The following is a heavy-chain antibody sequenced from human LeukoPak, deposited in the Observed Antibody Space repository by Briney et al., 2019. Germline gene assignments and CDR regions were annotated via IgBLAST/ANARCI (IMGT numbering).Heavy chain of an antibody. Sequence: KPSETLSLTCTVSGDSMSSHYWTWIRQPPGKGLEWIGHIYYSGSATYNPSLKSRLTMSVDRSKNQFSLKLSSLTAADTAVYYCARERSGGTYSPLDYWGQGTLDTVSS. CDR3: ARERSGGTYSPLDY. CDR1: GDSMSSHY. J-gene: IGHJ4*02. V-gene: IGHV4-59*11. D-gene: IGHD1-1*01. CDR2: IYYSGSA.